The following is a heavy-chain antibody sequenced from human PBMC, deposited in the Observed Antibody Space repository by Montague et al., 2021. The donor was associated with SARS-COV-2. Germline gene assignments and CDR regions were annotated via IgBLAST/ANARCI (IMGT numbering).Heavy chain of an antibody. CDR2: THYSGTT. D-gene: IGHD2-8*02. CDR3: ARGTAYDHVYY. Sequence: SETLSLTCTASSGSLSGYYWNWIRQPPGEGLEWIGFTHYSGTTKXNPSLKGRLNMSLDTSKNQFSLTLNSVTAADTAIYYCARGTAYDHVYYWGQGAPVTVAS. CDR1: SGSLSGYY. V-gene: IGHV4-59*12. J-gene: IGHJ4*02.